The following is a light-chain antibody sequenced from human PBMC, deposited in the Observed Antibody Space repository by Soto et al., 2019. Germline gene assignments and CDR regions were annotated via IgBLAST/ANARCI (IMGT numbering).Light chain of an antibody. V-gene: IGKV1D-13*01. CDR1: QGISTA. J-gene: IGKJ4*01. CDR3: QQFNDNPLT. Sequence: AIQFTQSPSSLPSSVPERFTITCRASQGISTALAWYQQKPGKAPKLLIYDAYSLESGVPSRFSGRGSGTDFTLTISSLQPEDFATYYCQQFNDNPLTFGGGTKVDIK. CDR2: DAY.